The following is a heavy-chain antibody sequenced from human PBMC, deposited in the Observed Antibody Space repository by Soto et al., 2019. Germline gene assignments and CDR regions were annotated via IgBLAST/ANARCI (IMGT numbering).Heavy chain of an antibody. V-gene: IGHV1-2*04. CDR1: GYTFTGYY. D-gene: IGHD2-15*01. Sequence: ASVKVSCKASGYTFTGYYMHWVRQAPGQGLEWMGWINPNSGGTNYAQKFQGWVTMTRDTSIGTVYMELSRLRSDDTAVYYCARDLRPYCSRGSCYANYYYSGMDVWGQGTTVTVSS. CDR2: INPNSGGT. CDR3: ARDLRPYCSRGSCYANYYYSGMDV. J-gene: IGHJ6*02.